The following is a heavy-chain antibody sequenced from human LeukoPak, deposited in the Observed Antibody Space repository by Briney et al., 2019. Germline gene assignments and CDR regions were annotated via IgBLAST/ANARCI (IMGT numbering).Heavy chain of an antibody. J-gene: IGHJ4*02. CDR2: IKPDGSQR. Sequence: GGFLRLSCAASGFRFRDYWMDWLRQAPGMGVEWVASIKPDGSQRDYVDSVKGRFTISRDNAQNSLYLQMNSLRVEDTAVYYCARDDASSSFTYWGQGALVTVSS. CDR3: ARDDASSSFTY. D-gene: IGHD3-16*01. CDR1: GFRFRDYW. V-gene: IGHV3-7*01.